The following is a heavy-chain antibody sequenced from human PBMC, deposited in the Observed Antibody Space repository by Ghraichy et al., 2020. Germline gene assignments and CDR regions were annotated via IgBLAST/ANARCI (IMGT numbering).Heavy chain of an antibody. J-gene: IGHJ3*02. D-gene: IGHD3-3*01. V-gene: IGHV3-15*01. Sequence: GESLRLSCAASGFTFSNAWMSWVRQAPGKGLEWVGRIKSKTDGGTTDYAAPVKGRFTISRDDSKKTLYLQMNSLKTEDTAVYYCTTDPERRYYDFWSGYPWDAFDIWGQGTMVTVSS. CDR1: GFTFSNAW. CDR2: IKSKTDGGTT. CDR3: TTDPERRYYDFWSGYPWDAFDI.